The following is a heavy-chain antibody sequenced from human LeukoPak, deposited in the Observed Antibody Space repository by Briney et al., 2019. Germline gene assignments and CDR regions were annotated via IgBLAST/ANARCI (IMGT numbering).Heavy chain of an antibody. CDR1: GFTFSSYS. J-gene: IGHJ4*02. CDR3: ARQEGSGYYYADY. D-gene: IGHD3-22*01. Sequence: GGSLRLSCAASGFTFSSYSMNWVRQAPGKGLEWVSSISSSSSYIYYADSVKGRFTISRDNAKNSLYLQMNSLRAEDTAVYYCARQEGSGYYYADYWGQGTLVTLYS. CDR2: ISSSSSYI. V-gene: IGHV3-21*01.